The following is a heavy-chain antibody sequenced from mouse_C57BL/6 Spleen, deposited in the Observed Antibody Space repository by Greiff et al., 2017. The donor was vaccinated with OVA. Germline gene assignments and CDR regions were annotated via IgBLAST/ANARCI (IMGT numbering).Heavy chain of an antibody. V-gene: IGHV10-1*01. CDR1: GFSFNTYA. Sequence: EVQLVESGGGLVQPKGSLKLSCAASGFSFNTYAMNWVRQAPGKGLEWVARIRSKSNNYATYYADSVKDRFTISRDDSESMLYLQMNNLKTEDTAMYYCVRDYDYDSYFDVWGTGTTVTVSS. CDR3: VRDYDYDSYFDV. CDR2: IRSKSNNYAT. J-gene: IGHJ1*03. D-gene: IGHD2-4*01.